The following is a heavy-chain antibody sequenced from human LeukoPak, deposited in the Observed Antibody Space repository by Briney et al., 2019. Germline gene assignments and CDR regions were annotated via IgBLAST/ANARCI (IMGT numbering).Heavy chain of an antibody. V-gene: IGHV3-21*01. J-gene: IGHJ3*02. Sequence: GGSLRLSCAASGFTLGVNYMTWVRQAPGKGLEWVSSISSSSSYIYYADSVKGRFTISRDNAKNSLYLQMNSLRAEDTAVYYCARGKGDFWSVPGAFDIWGQGTMVTVSS. CDR1: GFTLGVNY. D-gene: IGHD3-3*01. CDR2: ISSSSSYI. CDR3: ARGKGDFWSVPGAFDI.